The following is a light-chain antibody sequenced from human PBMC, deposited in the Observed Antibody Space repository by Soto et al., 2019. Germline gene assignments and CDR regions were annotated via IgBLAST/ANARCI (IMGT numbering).Light chain of an antibody. Sequence: QSALTQPASVSGSPGQSITISCTGTNSDVGGFDYVSWYQQHPGKAPKLMIYDVSNRPSGVSDRFSGSKSGNTASLTISGLQAEDEADYYCSSYTTTGTQVFGTGTKLTVL. V-gene: IGLV2-14*03. CDR2: DVS. CDR1: NSDVGGFDY. J-gene: IGLJ1*01. CDR3: SSYTTTGTQV.